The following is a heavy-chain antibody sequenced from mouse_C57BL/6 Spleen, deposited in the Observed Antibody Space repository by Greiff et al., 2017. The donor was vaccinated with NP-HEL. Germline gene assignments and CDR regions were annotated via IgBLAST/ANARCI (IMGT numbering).Heavy chain of an antibody. Sequence: VQLKESGAELVRPGASVKLSCTASGFNIKDDYMHWVKQRPEQGLEWIGWIDPENGDTEYASKFQGKATITAETSSNTAYLQLSSRTSEDTAVYYCTTSYPYYAMDYWGQGTSVTVSS. CDR2: IDPENGDT. V-gene: IGHV14-4*01. D-gene: IGHD2-10*01. CDR1: GFNIKDDY. J-gene: IGHJ4*01. CDR3: TTSYPYYAMDY.